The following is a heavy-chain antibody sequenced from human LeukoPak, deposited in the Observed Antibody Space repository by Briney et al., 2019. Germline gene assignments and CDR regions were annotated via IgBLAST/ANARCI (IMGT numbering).Heavy chain of an antibody. CDR1: GFRFSSYS. J-gene: IGHJ6*02. CDR2: ISHTGSTM. D-gene: IGHD3-10*01. Sequence: GRSLRLSCAAPGFRFSSYSMNWVRQAPGKGLGWVSYISHTGSTMSYADSVKGRFTISRDNARNSLHLQMNSLRAEDTAVYYCAIPPLSGTGSSRPLAEIDVWGQGTTVTVSS. V-gene: IGHV3-48*04. CDR3: AIPPLSGTGSSRPLAEIDV.